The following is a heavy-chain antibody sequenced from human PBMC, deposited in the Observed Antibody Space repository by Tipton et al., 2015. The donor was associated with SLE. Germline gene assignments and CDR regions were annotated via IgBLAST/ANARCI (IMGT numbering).Heavy chain of an antibody. CDR3: AREVRGYQLPSYYYYYGMDV. J-gene: IGHJ6*02. D-gene: IGHD2-2*01. V-gene: IGHV4-34*01. CDR1: GGSFSGYY. Sequence: LRLSCAVYGGSFSGYYWSWIRQPPGKGLEWIGEINHSGSTNYNPSLKSRVTISIDTSKNQFSLKLSSVTAADTAVYYCAREVRGYQLPSYYYYYGMDVWGQGTTVTVSS. CDR2: INHSGST.